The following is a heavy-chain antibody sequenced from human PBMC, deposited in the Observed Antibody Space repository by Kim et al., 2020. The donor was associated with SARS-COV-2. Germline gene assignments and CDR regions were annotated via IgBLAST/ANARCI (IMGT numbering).Heavy chain of an antibody. CDR3: ATAGWIAAAGSENWFDP. CDR2: FDPEDGET. Sequence: ASVKVSCKVSGYTLTELSMHWVRQAPGKGLEWMGGFDPEDGETIYAQKFQGRVTMTEDTSTDTAYMELSSLRSEDTAVYYCATAGWIAAAGSENWFDPWGQGTLVTVSS. CDR1: GYTLTELS. V-gene: IGHV1-24*01. J-gene: IGHJ5*02. D-gene: IGHD6-13*01.